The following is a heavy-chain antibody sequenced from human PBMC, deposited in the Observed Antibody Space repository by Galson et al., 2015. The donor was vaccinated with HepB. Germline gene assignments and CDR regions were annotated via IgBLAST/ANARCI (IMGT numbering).Heavy chain of an antibody. CDR1: GYTFTSYG. J-gene: IGHJ4*02. CDR3: ARVRRGIAVAGPYYFDY. CDR2: ISAYNGNT. V-gene: IGHV1-18*04. D-gene: IGHD6-19*01. Sequence: SVKVSCKASGYTFTSYGISWVRQAPGQGLEWMGWISAYNGNTNYAQKLQGRVTMTTDTSTSTAYMELRSLRSDDTAVYYCARVRRGIAVAGPYYFDYWGQGTLVTVSS.